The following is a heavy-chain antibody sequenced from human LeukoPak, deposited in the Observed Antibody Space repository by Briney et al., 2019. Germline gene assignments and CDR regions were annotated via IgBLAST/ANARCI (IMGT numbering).Heavy chain of an antibody. V-gene: IGHV4-34*01. J-gene: IGHJ4*02. D-gene: IGHD5-18*01. CDR2: INHSGST. CDR3: ARDGGYSYGRLDYFDY. Sequence: PSETLSLTCAAYGGSFSGYYWSWIRQPPGKGLEWIGEINHSGSTNYNPSLKSRVTISVDTSKNQFSLKLSSVTAADTAVYYCARDGGYSYGRLDYFDYWGQGTLVTVSS. CDR1: GGSFSGYY.